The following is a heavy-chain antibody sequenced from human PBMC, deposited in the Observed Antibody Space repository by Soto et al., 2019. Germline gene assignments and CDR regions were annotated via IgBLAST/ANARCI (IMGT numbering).Heavy chain of an antibody. J-gene: IGHJ4*02. D-gene: IGHD6-19*01. CDR2: INAGNGNT. V-gene: IGHV1-3*01. CDR1: GYTFTSYA. Sequence: QVQLVQSGAEVKKPGASVKVSCKASGYTFTSYAMHWVRQAPGQRLEWMGWINAGNGNTKYSQKFQGRVTITRDTSASTAYMELSSLISEDTAVYYCARTFREWLVEFDYWGQGNLVTVSS. CDR3: ARTFREWLVEFDY.